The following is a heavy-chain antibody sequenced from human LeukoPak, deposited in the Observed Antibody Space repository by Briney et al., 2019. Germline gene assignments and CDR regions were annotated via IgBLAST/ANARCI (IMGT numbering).Heavy chain of an antibody. Sequence: ASVKVSCKASGGTFSSYAISWVGQAPGQGLEWMGGIIHIFGAATSAQKFQVRLTITADESTSTASMELSSLSSEDTAVYYCARAPHPVAGYYYYYGMDVWGQGTTVTVSS. CDR2: IIHIFGAA. CDR1: GGTFSSYA. D-gene: IGHD6-19*01. V-gene: IGHV1-69*13. J-gene: IGHJ6*02. CDR3: ARAPHPVAGYYYYYGMDV.